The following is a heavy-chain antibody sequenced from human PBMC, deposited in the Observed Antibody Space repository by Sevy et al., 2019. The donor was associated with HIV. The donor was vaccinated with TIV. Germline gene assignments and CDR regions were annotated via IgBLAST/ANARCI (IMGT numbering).Heavy chain of an antibody. Sequence: GGSLRLSCAASGFTFSSYGMHWVRQAPGKGLEWVAVISYDGSNKYYADPVKGRFTISRDNSKNTLYLQMNSLRAEDTAVYYCANGLYYYDSSGYLGYFDYWGQGTLVTVSS. CDR3: ANGLYYYDSSGYLGYFDY. J-gene: IGHJ4*02. V-gene: IGHV3-30*18. D-gene: IGHD3-22*01. CDR1: GFTFSSYG. CDR2: ISYDGSNK.